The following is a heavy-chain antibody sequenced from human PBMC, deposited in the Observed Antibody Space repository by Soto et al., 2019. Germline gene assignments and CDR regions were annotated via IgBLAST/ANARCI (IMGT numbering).Heavy chain of an antibody. Sequence: EVQLVESGGGLVQPGGSLRLSCAASGFTFSSYSMNWVRQAPGKGLEWVSYISSSSSTIYYAGSVKGRFTISRDIAKHSLYLQMNSLGDEDTDVYYCAGAGVRGALDYWGQGTLVTVSS. D-gene: IGHD3-10*01. CDR3: AGAGVRGALDY. V-gene: IGHV3-48*02. CDR1: GFTFSSYS. J-gene: IGHJ4*02. CDR2: ISSSSSTI.